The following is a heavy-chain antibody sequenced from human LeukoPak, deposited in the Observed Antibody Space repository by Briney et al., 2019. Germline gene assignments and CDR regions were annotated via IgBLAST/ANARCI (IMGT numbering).Heavy chain of an antibody. CDR1: GFTFSNYW. J-gene: IGHJ4*02. CDR3: ARSVEMATNDY. V-gene: IGHV3-74*01. D-gene: IGHD5-24*01. CDR2: LNSGGSGS. Sequence: GGSLRLSCAASGFTFSNYWMHWVRQAPGKGLVWVSRLNSGGSGSSHADSVKGRFTISRDNAKNSLYLQMNSLRAEDTAVYYCARSVEMATNDYWGQGTLVTVSS.